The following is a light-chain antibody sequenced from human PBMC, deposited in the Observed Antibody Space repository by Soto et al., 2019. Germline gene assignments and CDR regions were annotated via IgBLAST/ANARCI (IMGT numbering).Light chain of an antibody. Sequence: QSALTQPASGSGSPGQSITISCTGTSSDVGGYNYVSWYQQHPGKAPKLMIYDVSNRPSGVSNRFSGSKSGNTASLTISGLQAEDEDDYYCSSYTSSSDVVFGGGTKLTVL. V-gene: IGLV2-14*01. J-gene: IGLJ2*01. CDR2: DVS. CDR1: SSDVGGYNY. CDR3: SSYTSSSDVV.